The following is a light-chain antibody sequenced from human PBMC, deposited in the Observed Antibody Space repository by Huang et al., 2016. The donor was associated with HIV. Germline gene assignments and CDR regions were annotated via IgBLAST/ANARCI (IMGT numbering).Light chain of an antibody. CDR2: KAS. CDR3: QQYSSWRT. J-gene: IGKJ1*01. CDR1: QIITNW. V-gene: IGKV1-5*03. Sequence: DLQMTQSPSTLSASVGDRVTISCRASQIITNWLAWYQQKPGKAPKLLLYKASTLETVVPSRFSGSGSGTEFTLTINSMQPDDLATYYCQQYSSWRTFGQGTKVE.